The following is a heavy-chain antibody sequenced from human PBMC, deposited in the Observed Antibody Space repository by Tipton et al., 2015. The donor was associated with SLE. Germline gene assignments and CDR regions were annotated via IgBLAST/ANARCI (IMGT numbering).Heavy chain of an antibody. V-gene: IGHV4-34*01. CDR1: GASISSDY. CDR3: ARRAPSRRGSERAFDI. D-gene: IGHD6-19*01. CDR2: INHSGST. Sequence: TLSLTCTVSGASISSDYWSWIRQSPGMGLEWIGEINHSGSTNYNPSLKSRVTISVDTSKNQFSLRLSSVTAADTAVYYCARRAPSRRGSERAFDIWGQGTMVTVSS. J-gene: IGHJ3*02.